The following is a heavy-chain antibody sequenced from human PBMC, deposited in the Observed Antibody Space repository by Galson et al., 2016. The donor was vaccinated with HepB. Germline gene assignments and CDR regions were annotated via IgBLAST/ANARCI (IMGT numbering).Heavy chain of an antibody. J-gene: IGHJ2*01. V-gene: IGHV3-9*01. CDR2: INWNSGKV. D-gene: IGHD3-16*01. CDR1: GFTFENYA. CDR3: AKDVWIWGIAGSAKAGFDA. Sequence: SLRLSCAGSGFTFENYAMFWIRQAPGKGLEWVAGINWNSGKVAFADSVKGRFTIYRDNGRKSLYLQMGSLRPEDTALYFCAKDVWIWGIAGSAKAGFDAGGRGAQVIVSS.